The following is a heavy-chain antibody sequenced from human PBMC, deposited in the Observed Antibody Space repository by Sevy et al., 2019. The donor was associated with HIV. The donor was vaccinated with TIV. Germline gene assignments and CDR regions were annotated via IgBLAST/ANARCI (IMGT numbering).Heavy chain of an antibody. CDR1: GFTFSKYS. Sequence: GGSLRLACAASGFTFSKYSMSWVRQPPGKGLEWVSTLSFGCGEINHADSVKGRFTISRDNSKNSLYLQMNNLRAEDTAVYYCAREGCTKPHDYWGQGTLVTVSS. D-gene: IGHD2-8*01. CDR2: LSFGCGEI. V-gene: IGHV3-23*01. J-gene: IGHJ4*02. CDR3: AREGCTKPHDY.